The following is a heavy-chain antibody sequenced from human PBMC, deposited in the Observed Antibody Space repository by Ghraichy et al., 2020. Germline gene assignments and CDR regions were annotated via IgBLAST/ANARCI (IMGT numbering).Heavy chain of an antibody. D-gene: IGHD5-12*01. CDR3: AREVSSGCEF. Sequence: SETLSLTCAVSGYSISSDYHWGWVRQPPGKGLEWVGSIYHSGTTYYRPSLRSRVTISIDTYKNQFSLKLRSVTAADTAMYYCAREVSSGCEFWGQGTLVTVSS. V-gene: IGHV4-38-2*02. CDR1: GYSISSDYH. CDR2: IYHSGTT. J-gene: IGHJ4*02.